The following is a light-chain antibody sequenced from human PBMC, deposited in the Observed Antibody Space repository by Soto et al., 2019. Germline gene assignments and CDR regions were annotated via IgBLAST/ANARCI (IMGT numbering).Light chain of an antibody. J-gene: IGKJ1*01. CDR3: HNYDEWPLT. Sequence: VLTQSPATLSVSPGEGATLSCRASQSVGRSLAWYQQKPGQTPRLLMFDSSTRATGIPAKISGSGSGTKFTLTISSLQSEDFAIFYCHNYDEWPLTFGPGTKVEI. V-gene: IGKV3-15*01. CDR2: DSS. CDR1: QSVGRS.